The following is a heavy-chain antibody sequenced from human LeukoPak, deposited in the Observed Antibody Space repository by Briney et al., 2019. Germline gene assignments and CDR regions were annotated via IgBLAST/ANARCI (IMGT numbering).Heavy chain of an antibody. CDR2: INPNSGGT. V-gene: IGHV1-2*02. CDR1: GYTFTGYY. CDR3: ARGSFSADAPLVLDYFHH. Sequence: GASVKVSCKASGYTFTGYYIHWVRHAPGQGLEWMVWINPNSGGTNYAQKFQGRVTMTRDTPISTAYMELSRVRADDTAVYYCARGSFSADAPLVLDYFHHWGQGTLVTDSS. D-gene: IGHD5-18*01. J-gene: IGHJ1*01.